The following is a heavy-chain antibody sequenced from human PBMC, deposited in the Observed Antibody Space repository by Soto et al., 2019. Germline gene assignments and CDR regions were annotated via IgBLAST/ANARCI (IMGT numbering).Heavy chain of an antibody. J-gene: IGHJ4*02. CDR3: ARTDCSSTSCYRYFDY. D-gene: IGHD2-2*01. V-gene: IGHV4-34*01. CDR1: GGSFSGYY. CDR2: INHSGST. Sequence: PSETLSLTCAVYGGSFSGYYWSWIRQPPGKGLEWIGEINHSGSTNYNPSLKSRVTISVDTSKNQFSLKLSSVTAADTAVYYCARTDCSSTSCYRYFDYWGQGTLVTVSS.